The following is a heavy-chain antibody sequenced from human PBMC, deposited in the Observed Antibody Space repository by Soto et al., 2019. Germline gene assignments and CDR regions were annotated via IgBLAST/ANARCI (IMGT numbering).Heavy chain of an antibody. Sequence: ASAQVSSRASCYTFPSYGISWVRKAPGQGLEWMGWISAYDGNTNYAQKLQGRVTMTTDTSTSTAYMELRSLRSDDTAVYYCARDFGSSFYFDYWGQGTLVTVSS. CDR3: ARDFGSSFYFDY. CDR1: CYTFPSYG. CDR2: ISAYDGNT. D-gene: IGHD6-6*01. J-gene: IGHJ4*02. V-gene: IGHV1-18*01.